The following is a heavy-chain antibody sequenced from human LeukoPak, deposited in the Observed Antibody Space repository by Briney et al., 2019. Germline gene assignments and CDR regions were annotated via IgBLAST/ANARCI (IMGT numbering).Heavy chain of an antibody. CDR2: ISSSSSYT. Sequence: GSLRLSCAASGFTFSSYSMNWVRQAPGKGLEWVSSISSSSSYTYYADSVKGRFTISRDNAKNSLYLQMNSLRAEDTAVYYCARIVTGSWFDPWGQGTLVTVSS. J-gene: IGHJ5*02. CDR1: GFTFSSYS. CDR3: ARIVTGSWFDP. V-gene: IGHV3-21*01. D-gene: IGHD1-26*01.